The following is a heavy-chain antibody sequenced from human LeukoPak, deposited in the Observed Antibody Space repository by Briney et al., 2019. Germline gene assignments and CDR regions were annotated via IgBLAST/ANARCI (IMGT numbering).Heavy chain of an antibody. V-gene: IGHV5-51*01. J-gene: IGHJ4*02. D-gene: IGHD1-26*01. Sequence: GESLKISCKGSGYSFTTSWIGWVRQMPGQGLEWMGIIYPDDSDTRYSPSFQGQVTISADKSISTAYLQWSSLKASDTAIYYCARRGGSLNYFDYWGQGTLVTVSS. CDR2: IYPDDSDT. CDR1: GYSFTTSW. CDR3: ARRGGSLNYFDY.